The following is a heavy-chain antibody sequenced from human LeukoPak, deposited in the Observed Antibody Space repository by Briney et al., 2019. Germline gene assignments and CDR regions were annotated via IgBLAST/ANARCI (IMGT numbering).Heavy chain of an antibody. CDR2: INPNSGGT. Sequence: ASVKVSXKASGYTFTGYYMHWVRQAPGQGLEWMGWINPNSGGTNYAQKFQDRVTMTRDTSIGTAYMELSRLRSDDTAVYYCARVAGITIFGVVTPNDYWGQGTLVTVSS. J-gene: IGHJ4*02. CDR1: GYTFTGYY. D-gene: IGHD3-3*01. CDR3: ARVAGITIFGVVTPNDY. V-gene: IGHV1-2*02.